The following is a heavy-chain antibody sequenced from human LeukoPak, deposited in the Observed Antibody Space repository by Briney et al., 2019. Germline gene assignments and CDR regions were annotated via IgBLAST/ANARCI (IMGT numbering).Heavy chain of an antibody. V-gene: IGHV1-8*01. D-gene: IGHD3-22*01. CDR2: MNPNSGNT. Sequence: GASVKVSCKASGYTFTSYDINWVRQATGQGLEWMGWMNPNSGNTGYAQKFQGRVTMTRNTSISTAYMELSSLRSEDTAVYYCARGARTSGYAVYYFDYWGQGTLVTVSS. CDR3: ARGARTSGYAVYYFDY. CDR1: GYTFTSYD. J-gene: IGHJ4*02.